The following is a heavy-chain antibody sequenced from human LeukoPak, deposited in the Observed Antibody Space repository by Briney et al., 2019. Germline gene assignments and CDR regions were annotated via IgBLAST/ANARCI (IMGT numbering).Heavy chain of an antibody. CDR3: ARSYSNHLFGMDV. V-gene: IGHV3-66*01. CDR1: GFIVSSYY. Sequence: GGSLRLSCVASGFIVSSYYMTWVRQAPGKGLEWVSVICSGGTTYYADSVKGRVAISRDNSKNTVFLQMSSVSAEDTAVYYCARSYSNHLFGMDVWGQGTTVTVTS. J-gene: IGHJ6*02. D-gene: IGHD4-11*01. CDR2: ICSGGTT.